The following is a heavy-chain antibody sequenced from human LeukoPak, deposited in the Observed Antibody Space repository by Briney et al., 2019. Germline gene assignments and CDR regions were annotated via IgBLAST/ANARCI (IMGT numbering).Heavy chain of an antibody. J-gene: IGHJ4*02. D-gene: IGHD4-17*01. CDR3: AKDVGTTVTTSDY. CDR2: ISGSGGST. V-gene: IGHV3-23*01. Sequence: GGSLRLSCAASGLTFSNFAVSWVRQAPGRGLEWVSTISGSGGSTYYADSVKGRFTISRDNSKNTLYLQMNSLRAEDTAVYYCAKDVGTTVTTSDYWGQGTLVTVSS. CDR1: GLTFSNFA.